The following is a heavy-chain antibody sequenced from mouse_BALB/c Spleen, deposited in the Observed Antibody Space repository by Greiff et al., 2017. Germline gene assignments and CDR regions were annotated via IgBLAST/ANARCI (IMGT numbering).Heavy chain of an antibody. CDR1: GYTFTSYW. J-gene: IGHJ4*01. CDR3: ARSTLMDY. CDR2: INPSTGYT. V-gene: IGHV1-7*01. Sequence: QVQLQQSGAELAQPGASVKMSCKASGYTFTSYWMHWVKQRPGQGLEWIGYINPSTGYTEYNQKFKDKATLTADKSSSTAYMQLSSLTSEDSAVYYCARSTLMDYWGQGTSVTVSS.